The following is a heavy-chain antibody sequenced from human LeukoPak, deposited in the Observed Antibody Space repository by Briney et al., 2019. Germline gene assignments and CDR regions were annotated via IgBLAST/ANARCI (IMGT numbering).Heavy chain of an antibody. CDR1: GGSFSDYS. Sequence: SETLSLTCAVYGGSFSDYSWNWIRQPPGKGLEWIGEITHSGSTNYNPSLKSRVSISLDPSKDQISLKLRSVTAADTAVYYCARDVVDSGGYYYVYLDYWGQGTQVTVSS. CDR2: ITHSGST. CDR3: ARDVVDSGGYYYVYLDY. D-gene: IGHD3-22*01. J-gene: IGHJ4*02. V-gene: IGHV4-34*01.